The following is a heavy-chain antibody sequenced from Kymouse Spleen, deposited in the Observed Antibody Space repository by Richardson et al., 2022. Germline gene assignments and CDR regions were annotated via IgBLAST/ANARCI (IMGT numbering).Heavy chain of an antibody. V-gene: IGHV3-33*01. CDR3: ARDTLLRYFDWLPYYYYYYGMDV. J-gene: IGHJ6*02. CDR1: GFTFSSYG. D-gene: IGHD3-9*01. CDR2: IWYDGSNK. Sequence: QVQLVESGGGVVQPGRSLRLSCAASGFTFSSYGMHWVRQAPGKGLEWVAVIWYDGSNKYYADSVKGRFTISRDNSKNTLYLQMNSLRAEDTAVYYCARDTLLRYFDWLPYYYYYYGMDVWGQGTTVTVSS.